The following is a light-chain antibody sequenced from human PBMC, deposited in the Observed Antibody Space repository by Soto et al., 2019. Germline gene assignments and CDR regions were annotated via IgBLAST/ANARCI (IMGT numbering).Light chain of an antibody. CDR2: GAS. J-gene: IGKJ1*01. CDR3: QQDRNWPRT. V-gene: IGKV3-15*01. Sequence: IVLSQSPPTLSVSPGESAPLSCRASQSVSGDLAWYQQATGQAPRLIIYGASTRATGIPARFSGSGSGTEFTLTISSLQSEDYAVYYCQQDRNWPRTFGQGTKVDIK. CDR1: QSVSGD.